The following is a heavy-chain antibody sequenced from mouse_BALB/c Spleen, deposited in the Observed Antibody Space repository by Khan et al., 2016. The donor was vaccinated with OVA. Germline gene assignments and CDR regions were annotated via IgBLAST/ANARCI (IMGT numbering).Heavy chain of an antibody. CDR2: IYPGTDNT. Sequence: QVQLKESGAELVRLGASVKLSCKTSGYIFTNYWIHWVKQRSGQGLEWIARIYPGTDNTYYSEKVRDKATLTADKSSSTAYMQLSSLTSEDSAIYFCAREEALYYFDYWGQGTTLTVSS. CDR3: AREEALYYFDY. CDR1: GYIFTNYW. J-gene: IGHJ2*01. V-gene: IGHV1-76*01. D-gene: IGHD3-2*02.